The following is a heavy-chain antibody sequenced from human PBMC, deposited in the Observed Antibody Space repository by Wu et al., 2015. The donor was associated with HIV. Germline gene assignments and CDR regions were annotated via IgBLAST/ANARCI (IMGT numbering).Heavy chain of an antibody. J-gene: IGHJ4*02. Sequence: QVQLVQSGREVKKPGSSVKVSCKASGGTFSNYAINWVRQAPGQGLEWMGDIIPIYGTTNYAQNFQGRVTISADESTTTAYMEVRRLRSDDTAVYYCAREIQLLYQWGQGTLVTVSS. CDR3: AREIQLLYQ. V-gene: IGHV1-69*12. CDR1: GGTFSNYA. D-gene: IGHD3-10*01. CDR2: IIPIYGTT.